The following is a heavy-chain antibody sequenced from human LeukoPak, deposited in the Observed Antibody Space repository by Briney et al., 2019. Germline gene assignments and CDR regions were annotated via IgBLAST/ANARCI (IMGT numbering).Heavy chain of an antibody. J-gene: IGHJ4*02. V-gene: IGHV4-38-2*02. CDR1: GYSISSGYY. CDR2: IYHSGST. Sequence: SETLSLTCTVCGYSISSGYYWGWIRQPPGKGLEWIGSIYHSGSTDYNPSLKSRVTISVDTSKNQFSLKLRSVTAADTAVYYCARHRWVGVLSAFDYWGQGTLVTVSS. D-gene: IGHD1-26*01. CDR3: ARHRWVGVLSAFDY.